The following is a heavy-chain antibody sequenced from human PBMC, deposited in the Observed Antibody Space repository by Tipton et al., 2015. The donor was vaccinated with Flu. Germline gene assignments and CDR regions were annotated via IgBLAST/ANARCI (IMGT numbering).Heavy chain of an antibody. J-gene: IGHJ3*02. CDR1: GGSISSSSYY. CDR3: ARGLGGYGGNSAQNAFDI. D-gene: IGHD4-23*01. V-gene: IGHV4-39*07. CDR2: IYYSGST. Sequence: LRLSCTVSGGSISSSSYYWGWIRQPPGKGLEWIGSIYYSGSTYYNPSLKSRVTISVDTSKNQFSLKLSSVTAAGTAVYYCARGLGGYGGNSAQNAFDIWGQGTMVTVSS.